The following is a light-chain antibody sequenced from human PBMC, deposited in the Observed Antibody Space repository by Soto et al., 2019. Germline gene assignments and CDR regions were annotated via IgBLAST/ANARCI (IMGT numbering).Light chain of an antibody. CDR3: QQYSYWPLT. V-gene: IGKV3-15*01. CDR2: GAS. Sequence: EIVMTQSPATLSVSPGERATLSCRASQSVSITLAWYQQKRGQAPRLLIYGASTRATGIPARFSGSGSGTEFTLTISSLQSEDVAVYYCQQYSYWPLTFGGGTKVEIK. J-gene: IGKJ4*01. CDR1: QSVSIT.